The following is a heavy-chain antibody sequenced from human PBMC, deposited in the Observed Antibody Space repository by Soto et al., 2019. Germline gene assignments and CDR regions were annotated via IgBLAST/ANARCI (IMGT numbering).Heavy chain of an antibody. J-gene: IGHJ5*02. V-gene: IGHV1-69*13. Sequence: ASVKVSCKASGYTFTSYDINWVRQATGQGLEWMGGIIPIFGTANYAQKFQGRVTITADESTSTAYMELSSLRSEDTAVYYCARSAMVRGVMTWFDPWGQGTLVTVSS. CDR3: ARSAMVRGVMTWFDP. CDR2: IIPIFGTA. D-gene: IGHD3-10*01. CDR1: GYTFTSYD.